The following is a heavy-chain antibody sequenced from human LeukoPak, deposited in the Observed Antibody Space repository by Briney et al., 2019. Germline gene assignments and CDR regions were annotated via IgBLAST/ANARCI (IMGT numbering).Heavy chain of an antibody. J-gene: IGHJ3*02. CDR1: GFTFGSYA. D-gene: IGHD3-9*01. Sequence: GGSLRLSCAASGFTFGSYAMNWVRQAPGKGLEWVAVITYTGTVKYYGDSVKGRFNISRDNSKNTLYLQMHSLRPEDTAVYYCLTGNYFDSWLTNRDGFDIWGLGTMVTVSS. V-gene: IGHV3-30-3*01. CDR2: ITYTGTVK. CDR3: LTGNYFDSWLTNRDGFDI.